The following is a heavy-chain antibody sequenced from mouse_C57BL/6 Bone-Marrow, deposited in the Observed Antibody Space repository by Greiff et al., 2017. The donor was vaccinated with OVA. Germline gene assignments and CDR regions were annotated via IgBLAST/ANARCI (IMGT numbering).Heavy chain of an antibody. CDR3: TRGGLWAMDY. CDR1: GYTFTDYE. CDR2: IDPETGGT. Sequence: VQLQQSGAELVRPGASVTLSCKASGYTFTDYEMHWVKQTPVHGLEWIGAIDPETGGTAYNQKFKGKAILTADKSSSTDYMEHRSLTSEDSAVYYCTRGGLWAMDYWGQGTSVTVSS. D-gene: IGHD1-1*02. J-gene: IGHJ4*01. V-gene: IGHV1-15*01.